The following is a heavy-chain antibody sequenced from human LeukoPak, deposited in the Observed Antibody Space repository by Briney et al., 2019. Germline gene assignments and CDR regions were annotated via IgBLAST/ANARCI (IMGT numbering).Heavy chain of an antibody. D-gene: IGHD1-26*01. CDR2: IGSSGATS. Sequence: GGSLRLSCAASGFTFSSSAMGWVRQAPGKGLEWVSTIGSSGATSYYADSVKGRFTIPRDNSKNTLSLQMNSLRAEDTAVYYCANRGKYYFDYWGQGSLVTVSS. CDR3: ANRGKYYFDY. J-gene: IGHJ4*02. CDR1: GFTFSSSA. V-gene: IGHV3-23*01.